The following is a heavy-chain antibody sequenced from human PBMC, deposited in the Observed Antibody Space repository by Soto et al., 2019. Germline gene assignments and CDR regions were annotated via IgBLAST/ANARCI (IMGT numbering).Heavy chain of an antibody. Sequence: LRRTLSLTCAVSGGSISSSNWWSWVRQPPGKGLEWIGEIYHSGSTYYNPSLKSRVTISVDRSKNQFSLKLSSVTAADTAVYYCARAHYGDYGYGMDVWGQGTTVTVSS. J-gene: IGHJ6*02. V-gene: IGHV4-4*03. D-gene: IGHD4-17*01. CDR1: GGSISSSNW. CDR2: IYHSGST. CDR3: ARAHYGDYGYGMDV.